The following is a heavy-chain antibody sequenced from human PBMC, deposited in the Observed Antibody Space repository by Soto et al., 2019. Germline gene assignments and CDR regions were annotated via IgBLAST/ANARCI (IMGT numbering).Heavy chain of an antibody. V-gene: IGHV5-51*01. CDR2: IWPDDSET. J-gene: IGHJ4*02. CDR1: GYSFTKYW. Sequence: GESLKISCKGSGYSFTKYWIAWVRQMPGKGLEWMGIIWPDDSETTYSPSFQGQVTISADKSISTAYLQWSSLKASDTAMYYCARPPLQSTTRSFEYWGLGTLVTVSS. CDR3: ARPPLQSTTRSFEY. D-gene: IGHD4-4*01.